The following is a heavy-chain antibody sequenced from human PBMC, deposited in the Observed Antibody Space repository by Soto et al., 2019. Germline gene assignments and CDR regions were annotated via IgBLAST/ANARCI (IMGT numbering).Heavy chain of an antibody. CDR3: ATYCSGGSCYIDY. Sequence: PSETLSLTCTVSGGSISSGGYYWSWIRQHPGKGLEWIGYIYYSGSTYYNPSLKSRVTISVDTSKNQFSLKLSSVTAADTAVYYCATYCSGGSCYIDYWGQGTLVTVSS. CDR2: IYYSGST. J-gene: IGHJ4*02. V-gene: IGHV4-31*03. CDR1: GGSISSGGYY. D-gene: IGHD2-15*01.